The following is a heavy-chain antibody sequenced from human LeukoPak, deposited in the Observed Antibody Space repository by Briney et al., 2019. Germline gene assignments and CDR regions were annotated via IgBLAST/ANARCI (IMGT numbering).Heavy chain of an antibody. CDR2: IYDSGST. CDR1: GGSIGSVGYY. J-gene: IGHJ4*02. V-gene: IGHV4-31*03. D-gene: IGHD4-23*01. Sequence: PSQTLSLTCTVSGGSIGSVGYYWSWIRQHPGKGLEWIGYIYDSGSTYYNPSLKSRVIISVDTSKNQFSLKRSSVTAADTAVYYCARYGGNSLDYWGQGTLVTVSS. CDR3: ARYGGNSLDY.